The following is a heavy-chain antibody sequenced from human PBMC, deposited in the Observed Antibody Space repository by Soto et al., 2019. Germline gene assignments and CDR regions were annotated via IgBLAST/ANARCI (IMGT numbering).Heavy chain of an antibody. CDR2: IYYSGST. V-gene: IGHV4-31*03. Sequence: QVQLQESGPGLVKPSQTLSLTCTVSGGSISSGGYSWSWIRQHPGKGLEWIGYIYYSGSTYYNPSLKSRVTISVDTSRNQFSLKLSSVTAADTDVYYCARDLSAEERFDYWGQGTLVTVSS. J-gene: IGHJ4*02. CDR3: ARDLSAEERFDY. CDR1: GGSISSGGYS.